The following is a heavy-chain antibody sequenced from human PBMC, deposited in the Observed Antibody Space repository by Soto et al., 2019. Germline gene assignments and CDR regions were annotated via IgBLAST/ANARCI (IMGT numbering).Heavy chain of an antibody. CDR2: IYTSGST. J-gene: IGHJ5*02. CDR1: GGSISSYY. V-gene: IGHV4-4*07. D-gene: IGHD2-15*01. Sequence: QVQLQESGPGLVKPSETLSLTCTVSGGSISSYYWSWIRQPAGKGLEWIGRIYTSGSTNYNPSLKRRVTMSVDTSKNQFSLKLSSVTAADTAVYYCARDLDIVVVVAATRGAGWFDPWGQGTLVTVSS. CDR3: ARDLDIVVVVAATRGAGWFDP.